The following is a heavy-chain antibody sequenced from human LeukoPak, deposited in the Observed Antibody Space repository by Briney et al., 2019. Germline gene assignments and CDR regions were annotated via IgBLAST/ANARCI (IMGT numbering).Heavy chain of an antibody. V-gene: IGHV3-7*01. CDR3: TRSLDY. CDR1: GFTFSTYW. J-gene: IGHJ4*02. Sequence: GGSLRLSCAASGFTFSTYWMDWVRRAPGKGLEWVANINQDGSEKYYVDSVKGRFTISRDNRKNSLYLQMNSLRAEDTATYYCTRSLDYWGQGTLVTVSS. CDR2: INQDGSEK.